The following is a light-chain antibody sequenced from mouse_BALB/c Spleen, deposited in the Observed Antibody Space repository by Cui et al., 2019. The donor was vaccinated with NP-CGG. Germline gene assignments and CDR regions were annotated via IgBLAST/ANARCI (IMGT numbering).Light chain of an antibody. V-gene: IGLV1*01. J-gene: IGLJ1*01. Sequence: QAVVTQESALTTSPGETVTLTCRSSIGAVTTSNYANWVQEKSDHLFTGLIGGTNNRAPGVPARFSGSLIGDKAAITITGAQTEDEAIYFCVLWYSNHWVFGGGTKLTVL. CDR2: GTN. CDR1: IGAVTTSNY. CDR3: VLWYSNHWV.